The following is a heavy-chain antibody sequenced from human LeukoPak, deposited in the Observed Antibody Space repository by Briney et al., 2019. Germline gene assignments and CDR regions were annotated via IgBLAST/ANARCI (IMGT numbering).Heavy chain of an antibody. CDR2: NSSSSSYI. CDR3: ARVSCSGGSCYPGGYYYYGMDV. V-gene: IGHV3-21*01. J-gene: IGHJ6*02. D-gene: IGHD2-15*01. Sequence: GGSLRLSCAASGFTFSSYSMNWVRQAPGKGLEWVSSNSSSSSYIYYADSVKGRFTISRDNAKNSLYLQMNSLRAEDTAVYYCARVSCSGGSCYPGGYYYYGMDVWGQGTTVTVSS. CDR1: GFTFSSYS.